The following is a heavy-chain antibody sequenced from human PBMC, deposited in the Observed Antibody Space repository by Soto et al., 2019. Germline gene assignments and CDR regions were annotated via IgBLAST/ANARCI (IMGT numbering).Heavy chain of an antibody. CDR3: AKGLSWELHYDFGMDV. Sequence: QVQLVESGGGVVQPGTSLRLSCAASGFTFSSHGMHWARQAPGKGLEWVAVISYDGSIKYYADSVRGRFTISRDNSKNTLFLQMNSLRAEDTAVYYCAKGLSWELHYDFGMDVWGQGTTVTVSS. D-gene: IGHD1-26*01. CDR1: GFTFSSHG. V-gene: IGHV3-30*18. CDR2: ISYDGSIK. J-gene: IGHJ6*02.